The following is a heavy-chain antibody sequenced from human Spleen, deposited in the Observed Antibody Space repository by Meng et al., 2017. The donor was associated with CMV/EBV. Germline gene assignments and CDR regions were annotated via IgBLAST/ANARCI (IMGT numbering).Heavy chain of an antibody. CDR2: IYPGDSES. J-gene: IGHJ5*02. D-gene: IGHD5-18*01. V-gene: IGHV5-51*01. CDR3: ARRGYTYDFYWFDP. Sequence: SGYSFPGYWIGWVRPLPGKGLEWMVIIYPGDSESRYSPSFQGQVTMSADKSISTAYLEWSSLKASDTAMYYCARRGYTYDFYWFDPWGQGTLVTVSS. CDR1: GYSFPGYW.